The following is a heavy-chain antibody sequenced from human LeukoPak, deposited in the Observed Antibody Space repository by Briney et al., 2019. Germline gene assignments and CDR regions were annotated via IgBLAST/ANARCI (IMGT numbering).Heavy chain of an antibody. CDR2: IYYSGST. CDR1: GGSISSYY. Sequence: SETLSLTCTVSGGSISSYYWSWIRQPPGKGLEWIGDIYYSGSTNYNPSLTSRVTISVDTSKNQFSLKLSSVTAADTAVYYCARDSYYYDSSGYQHWGQGTLVTVS. CDR3: ARDSYYYDSSGYQH. D-gene: IGHD3-22*01. V-gene: IGHV4-59*01. J-gene: IGHJ1*01.